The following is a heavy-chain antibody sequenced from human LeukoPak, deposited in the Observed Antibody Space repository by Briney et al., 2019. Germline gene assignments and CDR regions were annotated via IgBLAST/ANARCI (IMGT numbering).Heavy chain of an antibody. J-gene: IGHJ4*02. CDR2: IYTSGST. Sequence: SETLSLTCTVYGGSISSGSYYWSWIRQPAGKGLEWIGRIYTSGSTNYNPSLKSRVTISVDTSKNQFSLKLSSVTAADTAVYYCARGGITIFGVVPPDYWGQGTLVTVSS. CDR1: GGSISSGSYY. D-gene: IGHD3-3*01. CDR3: ARGGITIFGVVPPDY. V-gene: IGHV4-61*02.